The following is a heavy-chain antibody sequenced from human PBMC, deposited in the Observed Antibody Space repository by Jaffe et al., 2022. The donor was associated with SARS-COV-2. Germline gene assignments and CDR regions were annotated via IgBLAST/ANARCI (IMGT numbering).Heavy chain of an antibody. V-gene: IGHV3-33*01. CDR1: GFTFSNYA. CDR2: IWYDGSNE. Sequence: QVQLVESGGGVVQPGRSLRLSCAASGFTFSNYAMHWVRQAPGKGLEWVAVIWYDGSNEFYADSVKGRFTISRDNSRSSMDLQMNSLRTEDTAVYYCARGGYTYGLIDYWGQGTQVTVSS. CDR3: ARGGYTYGLIDY. D-gene: IGHD5-18*01. J-gene: IGHJ4*02.